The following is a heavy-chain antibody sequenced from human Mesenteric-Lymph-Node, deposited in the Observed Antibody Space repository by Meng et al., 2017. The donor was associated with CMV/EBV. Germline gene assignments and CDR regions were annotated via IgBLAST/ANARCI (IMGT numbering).Heavy chain of an antibody. Sequence: ASVKVSCKASGYTFTGYYMHWVRQAPGQGLEWMGWINPNSGGTNYAQKFQGRVTMTRDTSISTAYMELSGLRSDDTAVYYCARGAGYCSGGSCPLLISLDFQHWGQGTLVTVSS. CDR2: INPNSGGT. V-gene: IGHV1-2*02. CDR3: ARGAGYCSGGSCPLLISLDFQH. D-gene: IGHD2-15*01. J-gene: IGHJ1*01. CDR1: GYTFTGYY.